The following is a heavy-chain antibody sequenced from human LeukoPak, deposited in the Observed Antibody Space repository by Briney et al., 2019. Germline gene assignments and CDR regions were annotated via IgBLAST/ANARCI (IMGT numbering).Heavy chain of an antibody. CDR3: ARGGWLVLDY. D-gene: IGHD6-19*01. J-gene: IGHJ4*02. CDR2: IYYSGST. Sequence: SGTLSLTCTVSGGSISSYYWSWIRQPPGKGLEWIGYIYYSGSTNYNPSLKSRVTISVDTSKNQFSLKLSSVTAADTAVYYCARGGWLVLDYWGQGTLVTVSS. CDR1: GGSISSYY. V-gene: IGHV4-59*01.